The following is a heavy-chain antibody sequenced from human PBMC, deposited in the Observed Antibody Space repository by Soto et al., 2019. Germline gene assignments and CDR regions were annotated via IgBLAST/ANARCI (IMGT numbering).Heavy chain of an antibody. CDR2: ISYDGSNK. CDR1: GFTFSSYG. CDR3: AKDPSAYYYDSSGYSLPAY. J-gene: IGHJ4*02. Sequence: GGSLRLSCAASGFTFSSYGMHWVRQAPGKGLEWVAVISYDGSNKYYADSVKGRFTISRDNSKNTLYLQMNSLRAEDTAVYYCAKDPSAYYYDSSGYSLPAYWGQGTLVTVSS. D-gene: IGHD3-22*01. V-gene: IGHV3-30*18.